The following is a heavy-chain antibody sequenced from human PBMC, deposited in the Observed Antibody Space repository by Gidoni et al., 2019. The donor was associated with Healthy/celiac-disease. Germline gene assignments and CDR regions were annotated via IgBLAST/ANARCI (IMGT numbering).Heavy chain of an antibody. J-gene: IGHJ6*04. CDR1: GFTFSSYA. V-gene: IGHV3-64D*08. CDR3: VKIPPADTPLYYYYGMDV. CDR2: ISSNGGST. Sequence: EVQLVESGGGLVQPGGSLRLSCSASGFTFSSYAMHWVRQAPGKGLEYVSAISSNGGSTYYADSVKGRFTISRDNSKNTLYLQMSSLRAEDTAVYYCVKIPPADTPLYYYYGMDVWGKGTTVTVSS.